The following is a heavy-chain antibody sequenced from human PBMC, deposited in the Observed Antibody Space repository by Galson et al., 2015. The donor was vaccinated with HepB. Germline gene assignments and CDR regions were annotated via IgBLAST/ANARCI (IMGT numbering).Heavy chain of an antibody. D-gene: IGHD4-11*01. V-gene: IGHV4-30-4*01. CDR2: MFYGGRN. CDR1: GDSISRGDYY. CDR3: ARGVGFYSYFLFDK. J-gene: IGHJ4*02. Sequence: TLSLTCTVSGDSISRGDYYWSWIRQSPGKGLEWIAYMFYGGRNDYTPSLKGRVSIFVDTSKNQFSLNLTSVTAADTAVYYCARGVGFYSYFLFDKWGQGALVTVSS.